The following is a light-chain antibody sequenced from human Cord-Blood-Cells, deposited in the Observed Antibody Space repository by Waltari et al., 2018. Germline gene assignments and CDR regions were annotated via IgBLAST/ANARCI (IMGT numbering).Light chain of an antibody. Sequence: QSALTQPASVSGSPGQSITISCTGTSSDVGGSNYVSWYQQHPGKAPKLMIYEVSNRPSGVSNRFSGSKSGNTASLTISGLQAVDEADYYCSSYTSSSTYVFGTGTKVTVL. CDR2: EVS. V-gene: IGLV2-14*01. CDR3: SSYTSSSTYV. CDR1: SSDVGGSNY. J-gene: IGLJ1*01.